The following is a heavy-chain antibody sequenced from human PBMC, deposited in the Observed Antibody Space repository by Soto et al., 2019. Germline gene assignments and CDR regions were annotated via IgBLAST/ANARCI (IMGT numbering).Heavy chain of an antibody. CDR1: GYTFTSYA. CDR3: ARVSGRYSGYDYGYYGMDV. J-gene: IGHJ6*02. CDR2: INAGNGNT. Sequence: ASVKVSCKASGYTFTSYAMHWVRQAPGQRLDWMGWINAGNGNTKYSQKFQGRVTITRDTSASTAYMELSSLRSEDTAVYYCARVSGRYSGYDYGYYGMDVWGQGTTVTVSS. V-gene: IGHV1-3*01. D-gene: IGHD5-12*01.